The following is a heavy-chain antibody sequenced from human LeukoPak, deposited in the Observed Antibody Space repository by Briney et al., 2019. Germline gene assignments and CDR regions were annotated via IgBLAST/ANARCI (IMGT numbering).Heavy chain of an antibody. D-gene: IGHD3-10*01. CDR2: INPSGGST. CDR3: ARDWYYGSGSYYAAYYFDY. Sequence: ASVKVSCKASGYTFTSYYMHWVRQAPGQGLEWMGIINPSGGSTSYAQKFQGRVTMTRDTSTSTVYMELNSLRSEDKAVYYCARDWYYGSGSYYAAYYFDYWGQGTLVTVSS. CDR1: GYTFTSYY. J-gene: IGHJ4*02. V-gene: IGHV1-46*01.